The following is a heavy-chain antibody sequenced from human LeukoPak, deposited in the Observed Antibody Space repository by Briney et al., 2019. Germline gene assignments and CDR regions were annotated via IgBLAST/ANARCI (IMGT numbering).Heavy chain of an antibody. J-gene: IGHJ4*02. D-gene: IGHD6-13*01. CDR1: GYTFTSYD. CDR3: ARSGYSSSWYRN. V-gene: IGHV1-8*03. CDR2: MNPNSGNT. Sequence: ASVKVSCKASGYTFTSYDINWVRQATGQGLEWMRWMNPNSGNTGYAQKFQGRVTITRNTSISTAYMELSSLRSEDTAVYYCARSGYSSSWYRNWGQGTLVTVSS.